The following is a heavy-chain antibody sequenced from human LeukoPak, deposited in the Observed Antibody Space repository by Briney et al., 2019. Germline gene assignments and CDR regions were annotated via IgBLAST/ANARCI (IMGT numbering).Heavy chain of an antibody. CDR1: GFTFSSYS. CDR3: ARDRLLWFGELLPNCFDY. CDR2: ISSSSSYI. Sequence: GGSLRLSCAASGFTFSSYSMNWVRQAPGKGLEWVSSISSSSSYIYYADSVKGRFTISRDNAKNSLYLQMNSLRAEDTAVYYCARDRLLWFGELLPNCFDYWGRGTLVTVSS. V-gene: IGHV3-21*01. J-gene: IGHJ4*02. D-gene: IGHD3-10*01.